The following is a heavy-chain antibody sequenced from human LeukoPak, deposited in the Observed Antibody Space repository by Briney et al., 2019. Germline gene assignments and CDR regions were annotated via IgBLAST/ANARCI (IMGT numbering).Heavy chain of an antibody. V-gene: IGHV1-2*02. D-gene: IGHD3-22*01. Sequence: ASVKVSCKASGYTFTDYYMHWVRQAPGQGLEWMGWINPNSGDTKYAQKFQGRVTMTRDTSISTAYMELRRLFFDDTAIYYCARRVNYYDSSGYWTIFDYWGQGTLVTVSS. CDR1: GYTFTDYY. J-gene: IGHJ4*02. CDR2: INPNSGDT. CDR3: ARRVNYYDSSGYWTIFDY.